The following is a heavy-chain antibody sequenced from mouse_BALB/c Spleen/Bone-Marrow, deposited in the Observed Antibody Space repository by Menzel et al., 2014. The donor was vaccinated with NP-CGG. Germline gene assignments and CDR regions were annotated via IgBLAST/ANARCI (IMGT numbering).Heavy chain of an antibody. CDR3: TRENYGSSPAY. V-gene: IGHV1S135*01. D-gene: IGHD1-1*01. J-gene: IGHJ3*01. CDR1: GYAFTSYN. Sequence: EVQLVESGPELVKPGASVKVSCKASGYAFTSYNMYWAKQSHGKSLEWIGYIDPYNGGTSYNQKFKGKATLTVDKSSSTAYMHLNSLTSEDSAVYYCTRENYGSSPAYWGQGTLVTVSA. CDR2: IDPYNGGT.